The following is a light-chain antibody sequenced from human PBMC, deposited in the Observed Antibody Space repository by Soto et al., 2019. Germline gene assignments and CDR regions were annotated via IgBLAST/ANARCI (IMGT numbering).Light chain of an antibody. V-gene: IGKV1D-13*01. CDR1: QGFGSP. Sequence: TPTTKSPYSLSASVGDSVTISCRTSQGFGSPLAWYQQTPGNSSRRLIYDGFTLRSGVSTRFSCSGSGTNFTLTISSLHPEDFATYYCQHFYDYPHSFGPGAKVYIK. CDR3: QHFYDYPHS. J-gene: IGKJ3*01. CDR2: DGF.